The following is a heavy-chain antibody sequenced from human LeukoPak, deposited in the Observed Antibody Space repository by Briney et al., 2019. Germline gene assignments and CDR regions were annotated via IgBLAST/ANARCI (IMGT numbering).Heavy chain of an antibody. CDR2: INPNSGGT. J-gene: IGHJ4*02. CDR3: ARGFGVEMATTP. V-gene: IGHV1-2*02. CDR1: GYTFTGYY. D-gene: IGHD5-24*01. Sequence: ASVKVSCKASGYTFTGYYMHWVRQAPGQGLEWMGWINPNSGGTNYAQKFQGRVTMTRNTSISTAYMELSSLRSEDTAVYYCARGFGVEMATTPWGQGTLVTVSS.